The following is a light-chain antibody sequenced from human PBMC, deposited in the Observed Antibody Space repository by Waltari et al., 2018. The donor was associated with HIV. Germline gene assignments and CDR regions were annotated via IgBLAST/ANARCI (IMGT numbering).Light chain of an antibody. J-gene: IGLJ2*01. V-gene: IGLV2-14*01. Sequence: QSALTQPASVSGSPGQSITISCTGTSSDVGGYNYVSWYQQHTGKAPKFMIYEVSKRPSGVSDRFSGSKSGNTASLTISGLQGEDEADYYCSSYTSSSTFVIFGGGTKLTVL. CDR2: EVS. CDR1: SSDVGGYNY. CDR3: SSYTSSSTFVI.